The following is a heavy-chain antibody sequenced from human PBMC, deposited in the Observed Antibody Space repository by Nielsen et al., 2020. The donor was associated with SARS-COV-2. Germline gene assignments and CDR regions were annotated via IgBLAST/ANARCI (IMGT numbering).Heavy chain of an antibody. Sequence: GSLRLSCTVSGGSISSYYWSWIRQPPGKGLEWIGYIYYSGSTNYNPSLKSRVTISVDTSKNQFSLKLSSVTAADTAVYYCARADGSYYYGMDVWGQGITVTVSS. J-gene: IGHJ6*02. CDR1: GGSISSYY. CDR3: ARADGSYYYGMDV. CDR2: IYYSGST. V-gene: IGHV4-59*13. D-gene: IGHD2-15*01.